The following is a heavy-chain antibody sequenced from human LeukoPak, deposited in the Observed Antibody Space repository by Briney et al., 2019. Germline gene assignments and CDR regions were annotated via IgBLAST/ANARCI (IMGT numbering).Heavy chain of an antibody. CDR2: ISAYNGNT. V-gene: IGHV1-18*01. CDR1: GYAFTSYG. J-gene: IGHJ4*02. Sequence: ASVKVSCKASGYAFTSYGISWVRQAPGQGLEWMGWISAYNGNTNYAQKLQGRVTMTTDTSTSTAYMELRSLRSDDTAVYYCARDSVWFGELSFDYWGQGTLVTVSS. CDR3: ARDSVWFGELSFDY. D-gene: IGHD3-10*01.